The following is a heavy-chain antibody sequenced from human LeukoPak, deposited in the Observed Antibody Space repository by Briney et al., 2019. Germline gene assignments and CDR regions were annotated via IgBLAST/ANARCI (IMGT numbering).Heavy chain of an antibody. J-gene: IGHJ4*02. CDR2: IIPIFGTA. Sequence: SVKVSCKASGGTFSSYAISWVRQAPGQGLEWMGRIIPIFGTANYAQKFQGRVTITTDESTSTAYMELSSLRSEDTAVYYCASHSSSWYNQWVTFDYWGQGTLVTVSS. CDR1: GGTFSSYA. V-gene: IGHV1-69*05. CDR3: ASHSSSWYNQWVTFDY. D-gene: IGHD6-13*01.